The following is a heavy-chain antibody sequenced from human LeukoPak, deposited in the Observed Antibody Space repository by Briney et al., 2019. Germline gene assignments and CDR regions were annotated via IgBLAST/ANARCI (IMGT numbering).Heavy chain of an antibody. D-gene: IGHD3-22*01. V-gene: IGHV1-69*01. CDR3: ARGYYDSSGYYYSSSYYYYGMDV. CDR1: GGTFSSYA. CDR2: IIPIFGTA. Sequence: ASVKVSCKASGGTFSSYAISWVRQAPEQGLEWMGGIIPIFGTANYAQKFQGRVTITADESTSTAYMELSSLRSEDTAVYYCARGYYDSSGYYYSSSYYYYGMDVWGQGTTVTVSS. J-gene: IGHJ6*02.